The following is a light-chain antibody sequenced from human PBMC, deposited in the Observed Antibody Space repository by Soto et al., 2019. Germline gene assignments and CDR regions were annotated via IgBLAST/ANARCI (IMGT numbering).Light chain of an antibody. J-gene: IGKJ3*01. V-gene: IGKV1-5*03. CDR1: QTISVS. CDR3: QHYNSYSEFS. Sequence: IQMTQSPSTLSASVGDTVTITCRASQTISVSLAWYQQKPGKAPKLLIYKASTLESGVPSRFSGSGSGTEFTLTISCLQPDDFATYYCQHYNSYSEFSFGPGTKVDIK. CDR2: KAS.